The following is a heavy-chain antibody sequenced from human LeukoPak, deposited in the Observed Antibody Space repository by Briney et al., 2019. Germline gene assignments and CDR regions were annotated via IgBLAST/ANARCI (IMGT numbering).Heavy chain of an antibody. Sequence: GGSLRLSCAASGFTFSSYAMHWVRQAPGKGLEYVSAISSNGGSTYYANSVKGRFTISRDNSKNTLYLQMGSLRAEDMAVYYCARDGWNAGFYYYYMDVWGKGTTVTISS. CDR1: GFTFSSYA. D-gene: IGHD1-1*01. CDR2: ISSNGGST. CDR3: ARDGWNAGFYYYYMDV. V-gene: IGHV3-64*01. J-gene: IGHJ6*03.